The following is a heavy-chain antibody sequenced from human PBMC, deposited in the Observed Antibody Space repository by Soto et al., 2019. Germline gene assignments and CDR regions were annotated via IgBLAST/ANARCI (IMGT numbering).Heavy chain of an antibody. CDR1: GYTFTGYY. Sequence: ASVKVSCKACGYTFTGYYMHWLRQAPGQGLEWMGWINPNSGGTNYAQKFQGRVTMTRDTSISTAYMELSRLRSDDTAVYYCARVSRARYGMDVWGQGTTVTVS. V-gene: IGHV1-2*02. CDR3: ARVSRARYGMDV. J-gene: IGHJ6*02. CDR2: INPNSGGT. D-gene: IGHD2-15*01.